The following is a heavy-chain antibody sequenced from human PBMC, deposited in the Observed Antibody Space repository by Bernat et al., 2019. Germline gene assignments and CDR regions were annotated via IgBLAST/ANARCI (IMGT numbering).Heavy chain of an antibody. CDR2: LHVNGVDT. CDR3: AKGRLANNIGWFVWGY. J-gene: IGHJ4*02. V-gene: IGHV3-23*01. CDR1: GFTFSSYA. D-gene: IGHD6-19*01. Sequence: EVQLLESGGGLVQPGGSLRLSCAASGFTFSSYAMSWVRQAPGKGLEYVSALHVNGVDTYYADSVKGRFTISRDNSKNTLYLQMNSLRAEDTAFYYCAKGRLANNIGWFVWGYWGQGTLVTVSS.